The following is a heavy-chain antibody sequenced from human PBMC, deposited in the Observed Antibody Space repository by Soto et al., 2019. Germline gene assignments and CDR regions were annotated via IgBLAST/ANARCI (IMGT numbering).Heavy chain of an antibody. CDR1: GGTFSSYT. J-gene: IGHJ6*02. D-gene: IGHD3-10*01. CDR3: ASLMSSGYYYGMDV. V-gene: IGHV1-69*02. CDR2: IIPILGIA. Sequence: QVQLVQSGAEVKKPGSSVKVSCKASGGTFSSYTISWVRQAPGQGLEWMGRIIPILGIANYAQKFQGRVTITADKSTITAYMELSSLRSEDTAVYYCASLMSSGYYYGMDVWGQGTTGTVSS.